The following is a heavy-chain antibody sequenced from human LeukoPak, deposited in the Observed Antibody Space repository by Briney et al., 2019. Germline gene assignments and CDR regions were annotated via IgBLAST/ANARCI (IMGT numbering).Heavy chain of an antibody. CDR1: GGSFSGYY. Sequence: SETLSLTCAVYGGSFSGYYWGWIRQPPGKGLEWIGEINHSGGTNYNPSLKSRVTISVDTSKNQFSLKLSSVTAADTAVYYCARGNSSSWPLDYWGQGTLVTVSS. CDR2: INHSGGT. CDR3: ARGNSSSWPLDY. D-gene: IGHD6-13*01. J-gene: IGHJ4*02. V-gene: IGHV4-34*01.